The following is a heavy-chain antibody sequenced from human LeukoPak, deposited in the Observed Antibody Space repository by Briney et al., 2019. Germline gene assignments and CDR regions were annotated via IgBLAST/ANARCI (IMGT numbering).Heavy chain of an antibody. V-gene: IGHV4-4*07. CDR3: ARVGGIVAAGLFDY. J-gene: IGHJ4*02. D-gene: IGHD6-13*01. Sequence: SETLSLTCTVSGGSISSYYWGWIRQPAGKGLEWIGHIYTSGRTNYNPSLKSRLTMSVDTSKNQFSLKLSFVTAADTAVYYCARVGGIVAAGLFDYWSQGTLVTVSS. CDR1: GGSISSYY. CDR2: IYTSGRT.